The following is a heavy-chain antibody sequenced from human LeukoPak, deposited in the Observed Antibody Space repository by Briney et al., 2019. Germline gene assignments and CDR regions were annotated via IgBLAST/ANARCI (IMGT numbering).Heavy chain of an antibody. D-gene: IGHD3-10*01. J-gene: IGHJ3*02. CDR1: GFTFSNAW. CDR3: TTGSDYYGSGSLSFDI. V-gene: IGHV3-15*01. CDR2: IKSKTDGGTT. Sequence: RGSLRLSCAASGFTFSNAWMSWVRQAPGKGLEWVGRIKSKTDGGTTDYAAPVKGRFTISRDDSKNTLYLQMNSLKTEDTAVYYCTTGSDYYGSGSLSFDIWGQGTMVTVSS.